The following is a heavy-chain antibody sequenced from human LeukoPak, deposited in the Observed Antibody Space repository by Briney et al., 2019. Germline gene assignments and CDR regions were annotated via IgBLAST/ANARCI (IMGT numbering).Heavy chain of an antibody. J-gene: IGHJ5*02. CDR1: GGTFSSYA. V-gene: IGHV1-69*13. CDR3: AIRTSKGFDP. Sequence: GASVKVSCKASGGTFSSYAISWVRQAPGQGLEWMGGIIPIFGTANYAQKFQGRVTTTADEPTSTAYMELSSLRSEDTAVYYCAIRTSKGFDPWGQGTLVTVSS. D-gene: IGHD2-2*01. CDR2: IIPIFGTA.